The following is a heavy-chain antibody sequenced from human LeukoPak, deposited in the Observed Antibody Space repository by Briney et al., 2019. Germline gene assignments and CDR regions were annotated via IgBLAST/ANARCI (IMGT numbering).Heavy chain of an antibody. V-gene: IGHV4-59*08. Sequence: SETLSLTCTVSGGSISSYYWSWIRQPPGKGLEWIGYIYYSGSTNYNPSLKSRVTISVDTSKNQFSLKLSSVTAADTAVYYCARLVDCSSTSCYAINNWFDPWGQGTLVTVSS. CDR1: GGSISSYY. J-gene: IGHJ5*02. CDR3: ARLVDCSSTSCYAINNWFDP. D-gene: IGHD2-2*01. CDR2: IYYSGST.